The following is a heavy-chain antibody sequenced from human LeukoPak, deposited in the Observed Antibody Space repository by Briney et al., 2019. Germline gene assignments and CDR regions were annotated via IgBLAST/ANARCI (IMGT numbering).Heavy chain of an antibody. CDR2: INPNSGER. CDR1: GYTFTAYY. Sequence: ASXXVSCKASGYTFTAYYMHWVRQAPGQGLEWVGRINPNSGERNYEQKFQGRVTMNRDTEIRKVYMELNGLRSDATAVYYCARDVSGISSATDTFDMWGQGTVVTVSS. J-gene: IGHJ3*02. D-gene: IGHD1-14*01. V-gene: IGHV1-2*06. CDR3: ARDVSGISSATDTFDM.